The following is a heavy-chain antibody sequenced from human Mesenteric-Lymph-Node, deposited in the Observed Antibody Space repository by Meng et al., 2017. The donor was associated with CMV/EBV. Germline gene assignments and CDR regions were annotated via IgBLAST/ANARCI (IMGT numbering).Heavy chain of an antibody. D-gene: IGHD1-20*01. V-gene: IGHV1-18*01. CDR2: INGYNGDT. Sequence: ASVKVSCKASGYTFTSYGLSWVRQAPGQGLEWMGWINGYNGDTNYAQKFQGRVTMTADTSTSTAYMELRSLRSDDTAVYYCARIVSGLTGTTDYWGQGTLVTVSS. CDR3: ARIVSGLTGTTDY. J-gene: IGHJ4*02. CDR1: GYTFTSYG.